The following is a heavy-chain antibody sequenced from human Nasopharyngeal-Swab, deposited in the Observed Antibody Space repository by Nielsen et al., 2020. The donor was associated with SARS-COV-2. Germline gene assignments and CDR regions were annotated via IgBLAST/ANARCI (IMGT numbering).Heavy chain of an antibody. CDR1: GYSFITYW. Sequence: GESLKISCQTSGYSFITYWVGWVRHTPERGLEWMGGIYPGDSDTKYSPSLEGQVTISVDKSITTAYLQWSSLKASDTAMYYCARRNSEGGMADAFEIWGQGTMVTVSS. CDR2: IYPGDSDT. CDR3: ARRNSEGGMADAFEI. J-gene: IGHJ3*02. D-gene: IGHD2/OR15-2a*01. V-gene: IGHV5-51*01.